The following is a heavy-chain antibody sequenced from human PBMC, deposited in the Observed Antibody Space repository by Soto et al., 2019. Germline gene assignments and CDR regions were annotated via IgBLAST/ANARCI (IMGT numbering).Heavy chain of an antibody. V-gene: IGHV3-9*01. Sequence: EVQLVESGGGLVQPGRSLRLSCAASGFTFDDYAMHWVRQAPGKGLEWVSGISWNSGSIGYADSVKGRFTISRDNAKNSLYLQMNSLRAEDTALYYCAKVSVAGRPYYFDYWGQGTLVTVSS. D-gene: IGHD6-6*01. CDR3: AKVSVAGRPYYFDY. CDR2: ISWNSGSI. J-gene: IGHJ4*02. CDR1: GFTFDDYA.